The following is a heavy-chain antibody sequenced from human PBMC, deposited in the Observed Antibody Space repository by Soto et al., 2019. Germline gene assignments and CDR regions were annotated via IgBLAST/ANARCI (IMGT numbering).Heavy chain of an antibody. CDR2: ISGSGGST. CDR1: GFTFGSYA. CDR3: AKDRRYCSGGSCIDAFDI. J-gene: IGHJ3*02. D-gene: IGHD2-15*01. V-gene: IGHV3-23*01. Sequence: GGSLRLSGAASGFTFGSYAMSWVRQAPGKWLEWVSAISGSGGSTYYADSVKGRFTISRDNSKNTLYLQMTSLRAEDTAVYYCAKDRRYCSGGSCIDAFDIWGQGTMVTVSS.